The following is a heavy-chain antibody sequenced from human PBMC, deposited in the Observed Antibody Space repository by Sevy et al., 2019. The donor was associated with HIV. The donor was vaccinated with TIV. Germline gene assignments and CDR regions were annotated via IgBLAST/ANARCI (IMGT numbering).Heavy chain of an antibody. J-gene: IGHJ3*02. V-gene: IGHV3-66*02. D-gene: IGHD5-18*01. CDR1: GFTVSDNY. Sequence: GSLRLSCAASGFTVSDNYMRWVRQAPGKGLEWVSVIYSGGSTYYADSVKGRFTISRDNSKNTLYLQMNSLRTEDTAVYYCARDRRYSYGLDAFDIWGQGTMVTVSS. CDR3: ARDRRYSYGLDAFDI. CDR2: IYSGGST.